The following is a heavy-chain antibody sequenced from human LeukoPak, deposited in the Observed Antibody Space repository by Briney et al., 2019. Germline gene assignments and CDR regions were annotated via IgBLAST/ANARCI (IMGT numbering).Heavy chain of an antibody. J-gene: IGHJ4*02. CDR3: ARGPIGGPAGYYDILTRRYYFDY. CDR1: GFTFSSYW. Sequence: GGSLRLSCAASGFTFSSYWMSWVRQAPGKGLEWVANIKQDGSEKYYVDSVKGRFTISRDNAKNSLYLQMNSLRAEDTAVYYCARGPIGGPAGYYDILTRRYYFDYWGQGTLVTVSS. CDR2: IKQDGSEK. D-gene: IGHD3-9*01. V-gene: IGHV3-7*01.